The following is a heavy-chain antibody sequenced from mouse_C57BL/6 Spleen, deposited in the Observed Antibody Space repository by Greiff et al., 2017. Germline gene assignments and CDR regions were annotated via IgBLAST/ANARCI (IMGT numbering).Heavy chain of an antibody. CDR1: GYTFTSYW. Sequence: VQLQQSGAELVRPGTSVKLSCKASGYTFTSYWMHWVKQRPGQGLEWIGVIDPSDSYTNYNQKFKGKAILTVDTSSSTAYMQLSSRTSEDAAVYYCARSPSYDGTDYWGQGTTLTVSS. CDR3: ARSPSYDGTDY. CDR2: IDPSDSYT. J-gene: IGHJ2*01. D-gene: IGHD2-3*01. V-gene: IGHV1-59*01.